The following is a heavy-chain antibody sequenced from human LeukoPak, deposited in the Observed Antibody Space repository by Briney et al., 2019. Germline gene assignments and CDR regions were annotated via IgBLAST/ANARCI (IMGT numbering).Heavy chain of an antibody. Sequence: SETLSLTCTVSGGSVSSSGYYCSWIRQPPGKGLEWIAYIYYSGSTNYNPSLKSRVTISVDTSKNQFSLEMRSVTAADTAVYYCARDPYGMDVWGKGTTVTVSS. J-gene: IGHJ6*04. CDR1: GGSVSSSGYY. CDR2: IYYSGST. V-gene: IGHV4-61*08. CDR3: ARDPYGMDV.